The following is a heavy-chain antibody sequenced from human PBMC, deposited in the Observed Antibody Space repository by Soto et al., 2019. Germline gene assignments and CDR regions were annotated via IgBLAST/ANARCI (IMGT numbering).Heavy chain of an antibody. V-gene: IGHV1-18*01. D-gene: IGHD2-15*01. CDR3: AGVGIGYCSGGSGRAGAFDI. J-gene: IGHJ3*02. CDR2: ISAYNGNT. Sequence: ASVKVSCKASGYTFTSYGISWVRQAPGQGLEWMGWISAYNGNTNYEQKLQGRVTMTTETSTSTAYRELRSLRSDDTAVDYGAGVGIGYCSGGSGRAGAFDIWGQGTMVTVSS. CDR1: GYTFTSYG.